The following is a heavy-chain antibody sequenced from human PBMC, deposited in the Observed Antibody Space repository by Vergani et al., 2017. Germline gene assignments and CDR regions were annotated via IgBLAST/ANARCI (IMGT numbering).Heavy chain of an antibody. J-gene: IGHJ2*01. CDR2: ISGSGGST. CDR1: GFTFSSYA. V-gene: IGHV3-23*01. Sequence: EVQLLESGGGLVQPGGSLRLSCAASGFTFSSYAMSWVRQAPGKGMEWVSAISGSGGSTYYADSVKGRFTISRDNSKKTLYLQMNSLRAEDNTVYYCAKGRGGDHLNYWYFDLWGRGTLVTVSS. CDR3: AKGRGGDHLNYWYFDL. D-gene: IGHD2-21*01.